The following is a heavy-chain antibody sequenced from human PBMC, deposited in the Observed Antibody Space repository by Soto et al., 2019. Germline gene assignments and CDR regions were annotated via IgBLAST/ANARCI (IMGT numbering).Heavy chain of an antibody. Sequence: GGSLRLSCAASGFSVSTNYMQWVRQAPGKGLEWVSVIYSGGTTYYADSVKGRFIISRDKSKNTVHLQMNSLRAEDTAVYYCAREVGGYCNNGVCFGKNDYWGQGTLVTVSS. D-gene: IGHD2-8*01. V-gene: IGHV3-66*01. CDR3: AREVGGYCNNGVCFGKNDY. CDR2: IYSGGTT. CDR1: GFSVSTNY. J-gene: IGHJ4*02.